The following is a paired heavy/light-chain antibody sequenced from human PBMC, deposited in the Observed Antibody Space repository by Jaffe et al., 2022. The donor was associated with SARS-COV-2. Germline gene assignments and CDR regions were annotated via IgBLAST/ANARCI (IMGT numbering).Light chain of an antibody. CDR2: KAS. J-gene: IGKJ4*01. CDR1: QSINSW. Sequence: DIQMTQSPSTLSASVGDRVSITCRASQSINSWLAWYQQKPGKAPNVLISKASTLESGVPSRFSGSGSGTEFTLTISSLQPDDFATYYCQQYDRYPLTFGGGTKVEIK. V-gene: IGKV1-5*03. CDR3: QQYDRYPLT.
Heavy chain of an antibody. CDR1: GFTFNGFG. CDR3: ARGGSSWYDLNVLSH. D-gene: IGHD6-13*01. V-gene: IGHV3-30*03. CDR2: MSSDGSDK. Sequence: QVQLVESGGGVVQPETSLRLSCAASGFTFNGFGIHWARQAPGKGLEWVAFMSSDGSDKWYADSVTGRFTISRDISMNTLYLQMNSLRPEDTAVYHCARGGSSWYDLNVLSHWGQGALVTVSS. J-gene: IGHJ4*02.